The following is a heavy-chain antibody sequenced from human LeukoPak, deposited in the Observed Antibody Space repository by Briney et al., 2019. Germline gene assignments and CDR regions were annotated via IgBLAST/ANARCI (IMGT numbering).Heavy chain of an antibody. Sequence: GESLKISCKGSGYSFTSDWIGGGRQMPGKDLGWMGIIYPGDSDTRYSPSFQGQVTISADKSISTAYLQWSSLKASDTAMYYCARLGDLYGDYGIHDYWGQGTLVTVSS. CDR2: IYPGDSDT. V-gene: IGHV5-51*01. J-gene: IGHJ4*02. CDR3: ARLGDLYGDYGIHDY. CDR1: GYSFTSDW. D-gene: IGHD4-17*01.